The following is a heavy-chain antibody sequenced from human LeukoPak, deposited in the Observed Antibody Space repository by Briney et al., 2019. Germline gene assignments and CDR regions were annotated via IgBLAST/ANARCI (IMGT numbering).Heavy chain of an antibody. CDR3: AKGGSSFAFDI. Sequence: ASVKVSCKASGYTFTSYYMHWVRQAPGQGLEWMGIINSSGGSTSYAQKFQGRVTMTRDTSTSTVYMELSSLRSEDTAVYYCAKGGSSFAFDIWGQGTMVTVSS. CDR2: INSSGGST. J-gene: IGHJ3*02. CDR1: GYTFTSYY. V-gene: IGHV1-46*01. D-gene: IGHD1-26*01.